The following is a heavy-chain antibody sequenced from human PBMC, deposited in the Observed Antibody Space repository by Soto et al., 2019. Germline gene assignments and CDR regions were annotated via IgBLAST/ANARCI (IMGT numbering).Heavy chain of an antibody. Sequence: PGGSLRLSCAASGFTFSSYAMSWVRQAPGKGLEWVSGNSGSGGSTYYADSVKGRFTISKDNSKNTLYLQMNSLRAEDTAVYYCAKDRDVVIPTSFDYWGQGTLVTVSS. CDR3: AKDRDVVIPTSFDY. D-gene: IGHD2-2*01. CDR2: NSGSGGST. J-gene: IGHJ4*02. CDR1: GFTFSSYA. V-gene: IGHV3-23*01.